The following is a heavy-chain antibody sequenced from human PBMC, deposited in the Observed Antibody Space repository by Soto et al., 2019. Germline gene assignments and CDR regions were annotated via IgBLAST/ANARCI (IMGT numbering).Heavy chain of an antibody. Sequence: GESLKISCAASGFTFSSYAMSWVRQAPGMGLEWVSGISAGGGSTYYADSVKGRFTISRDNSENTLYLQMSSLRAEDTAVYYCAKTPKLGYCTSGTCYPDYWGRGTLVTSPQ. CDR3: AKTPKLGYCTSGTCYPDY. J-gene: IGHJ4*02. CDR2: ISAGGGST. CDR1: GFTFSSYA. D-gene: IGHD2-15*01. V-gene: IGHV3-23*01.